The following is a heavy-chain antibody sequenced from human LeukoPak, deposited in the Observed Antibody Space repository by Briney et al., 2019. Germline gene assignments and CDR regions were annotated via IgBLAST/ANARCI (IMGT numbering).Heavy chain of an antibody. J-gene: IGHJ4*02. CDR1: GKTLSDLS. CDR3: VTGFTTMAVDYFDY. Sequence: GASVTVSCKVSGKTLSDLSIHWLRQPPGKGLEWLGGFDPEDGERNYAQMFKGRGTMTADTAIDTAYMELSSLRSEDTAVYYCVTGFTTMAVDYFDYWGQGTLVTVSP. CDR2: FDPEDGER. D-gene: IGHD5-18*01. V-gene: IGHV1-24*01.